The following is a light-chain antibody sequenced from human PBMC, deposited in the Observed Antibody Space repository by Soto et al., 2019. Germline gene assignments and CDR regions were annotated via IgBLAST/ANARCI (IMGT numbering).Light chain of an antibody. CDR1: QSIFYSSNNQNY. J-gene: IGKJ1*01. V-gene: IGKV4-1*01. CDR2: WAS. Sequence: DIVMTQSPDSMAVSLCERATINCKSSQSIFYSSNNQNYLAWYQQKPGQPPKLLIYWASTRESGGPDRFSGSGSRSDCTRSISSLQVGDVAVYYGHQYYDAPQTFGQGTKVEIK. CDR3: HQYYDAPQT.